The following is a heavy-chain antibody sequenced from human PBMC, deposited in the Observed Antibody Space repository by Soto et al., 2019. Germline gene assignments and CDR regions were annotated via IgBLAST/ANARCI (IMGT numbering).Heavy chain of an antibody. V-gene: IGHV1-69*13. J-gene: IGHJ5*02. CDR1: GGTFSSYA. CDR3: ARTRELVVPAAIYNWFDP. CDR2: IIPIFGTA. D-gene: IGHD2-2*01. Sequence: SVKVSCKASGGTFSSYAISWVRQAPGQGLEWMGGIIPIFGTANYAQKFQGRVTITADESTSTAYMELSSLRSEDTAVYYCARTRELVVPAAIYNWFDPWGQGNLVTFS.